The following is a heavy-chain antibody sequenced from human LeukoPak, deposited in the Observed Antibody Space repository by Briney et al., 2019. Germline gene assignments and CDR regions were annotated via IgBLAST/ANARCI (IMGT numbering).Heavy chain of an antibody. Sequence: GGSLRLSCAASGFTFSSYGMHWVRQAPGKGLEWVAVISYDGSNKYYADSVKGRFTISRDNSKNTLYLQMNSLRAEDTAVYYCAKEAGSYYELHFQHWGQGTLVTVSS. J-gene: IGHJ1*01. CDR3: AKEAGSYYELHFQH. D-gene: IGHD1-26*01. V-gene: IGHV3-30*18. CDR1: GFTFSSYG. CDR2: ISYDGSNK.